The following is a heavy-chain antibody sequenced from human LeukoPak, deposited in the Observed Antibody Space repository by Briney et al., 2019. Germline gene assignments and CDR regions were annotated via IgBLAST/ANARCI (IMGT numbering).Heavy chain of an antibody. CDR3: ARGYYGGNSDY. V-gene: IGHV4-34*01. Sequence: SETLSLTCAVYSGSFSGYYWSWIRQPPGKGLEWIGEINHSGSTNYNPSLKSRVAISVDTSKNQFSLKLSSVTAADTAVYYCARGYYGGNSDYWGQGTLVTVSS. D-gene: IGHD4-23*01. CDR2: INHSGST. J-gene: IGHJ4*02. CDR1: SGSFSGYY.